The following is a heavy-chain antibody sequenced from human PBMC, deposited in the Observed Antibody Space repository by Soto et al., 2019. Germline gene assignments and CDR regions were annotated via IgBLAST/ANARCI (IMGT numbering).Heavy chain of an antibody. CDR2: INPNSGGT. Sequence: ASVKVSCKXSGYTFTGYYMHWVRQAPGQGLEWMGWINPNSGGTNYAQKFQGRVTMTRDTSISTAYMELSRLRSDDTAVYYCARFSNYYGSGSYSVYYFDYWGQGTLVTVS. V-gene: IGHV1-2*02. CDR1: GYTFTGYY. D-gene: IGHD3-10*01. J-gene: IGHJ4*02. CDR3: ARFSNYYGSGSYSVYYFDY.